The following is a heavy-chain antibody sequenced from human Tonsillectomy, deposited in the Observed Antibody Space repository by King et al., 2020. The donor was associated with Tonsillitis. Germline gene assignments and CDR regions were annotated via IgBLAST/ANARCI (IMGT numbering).Heavy chain of an antibody. Sequence: HVQLVESGGGVVQPGRSLRLSCAASGFTFSTYAMHWVRQAPGQVLEWVAFISYEGSNNYYADSVKGRFTISRDNSENTLYLQMNSLRAEDTALYYCARDSYSYDYRGQGTLVTVSS. CDR3: ARDSYSYDY. J-gene: IGHJ4*02. V-gene: IGHV3-30*04. CDR1: GFTFSTYA. CDR2: ISYEGSNN. D-gene: IGHD4-11*01.